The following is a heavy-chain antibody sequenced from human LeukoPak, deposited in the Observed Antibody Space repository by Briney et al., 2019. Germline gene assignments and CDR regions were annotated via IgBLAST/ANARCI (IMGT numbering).Heavy chain of an antibody. CDR3: TRHLPPERYSSGWYGAKHYYYYYMDV. CDR2: IRSKANSYAT. Sequence: GGSLKLSCAASGFTFSGSAMHWVRQASGKGLEWVGRIRSKANSYATAYAASVKGRFTISRDDSKNTAYLQMNSLKTEDTAVYYCTRHLPPERYSSGWYGAKHYYYYYMDVWGKGTTVTVSS. J-gene: IGHJ6*03. V-gene: IGHV3-73*01. D-gene: IGHD6-19*01. CDR1: GFTFSGSA.